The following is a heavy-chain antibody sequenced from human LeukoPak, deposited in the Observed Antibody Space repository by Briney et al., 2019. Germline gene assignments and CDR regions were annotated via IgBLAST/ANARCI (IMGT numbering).Heavy chain of an antibody. V-gene: IGHV1-18*01. D-gene: IGHD2-2*01. CDR2: ISGYNANA. CDR1: GYSFTNYG. J-gene: IGHJ5*02. Sequence: ASVKVSCKASGYSFTNYGITWIREAPGQGPEWLGWISGYNANAHYAQNVQGRVTLTTDTSTNTAYMELRGLTSDDTAMYYCARVGRGCSSIRCYWEDWFDPWGQGTLVIISS. CDR3: ARVGRGCSSIRCYWEDWFDP.